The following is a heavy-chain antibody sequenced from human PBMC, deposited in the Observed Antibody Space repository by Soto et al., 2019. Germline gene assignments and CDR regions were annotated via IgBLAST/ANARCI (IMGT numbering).Heavy chain of an antibody. CDR2: ISAYNGNT. CDR3: ARVISSGYYYQDFDY. D-gene: IGHD3-22*01. J-gene: IGHJ4*02. CDR1: GYTFTIYG. Sequence: ASVKVSCKASGYTFTIYGISWVRQAPGQGLEWMGWISAYNGNTNYAQKLQGRVTMTTDTSTSTAYMELRSLRSDDTAVYYCARVISSGYYYQDFDYWGQGTLVTVSS. V-gene: IGHV1-18*01.